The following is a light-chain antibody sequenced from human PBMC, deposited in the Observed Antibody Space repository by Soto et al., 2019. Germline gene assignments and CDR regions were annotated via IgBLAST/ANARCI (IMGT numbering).Light chain of an antibody. CDR3: QQYNDWPPA. J-gene: IGKJ4*01. V-gene: IGKV3-15*01. CDR1: QSVISK. CDR2: GAS. Sequence: ETVMTQSPATLSLSPGERATLSCRGRQSVISKLVWYPPTPGQAPRSLIYGASPRETGILAMFRGSGAGTEFTRTIDSLQSEDVSVYYCQQYNDWPPAFGGGTKVDIK.